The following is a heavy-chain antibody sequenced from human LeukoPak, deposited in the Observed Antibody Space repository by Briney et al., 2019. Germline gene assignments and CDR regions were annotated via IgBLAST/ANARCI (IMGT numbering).Heavy chain of an antibody. Sequence: KPSETLSLTCTVSGVSISSYYWTWIRQSAGKGLEWIGRIYTSGSTYYNPSLKSRVSMSVDTSKNQFSLKLSSVTAADTSVYYCGRGRYSYGPQNYDYMDVWGEGTTVTISS. CDR2: IYTSGST. CDR1: GVSISSYY. V-gene: IGHV4-4*07. J-gene: IGHJ6*03. CDR3: GRGRYSYGPQNYDYMDV. D-gene: IGHD5-18*01.